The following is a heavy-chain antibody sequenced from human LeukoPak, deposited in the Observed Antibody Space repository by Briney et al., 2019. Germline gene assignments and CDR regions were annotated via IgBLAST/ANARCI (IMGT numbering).Heavy chain of an antibody. D-gene: IGHD3-22*01. CDR3: AKEASSGYYTALYFDF. J-gene: IGHJ4*02. CDR2: ISYDGSNK. V-gene: IGHV3-30*18. Sequence: PGGSLRLSCAASGFTFSSYGMHWVRQAPGKGLEWVAVISYDGSNKYYADSVKGRFTISRDNSKNTLYLQMNSLGADDTAVYYCAKEASSGYYTALYFDFWGQGTLVTVSS. CDR1: GFTFSSYG.